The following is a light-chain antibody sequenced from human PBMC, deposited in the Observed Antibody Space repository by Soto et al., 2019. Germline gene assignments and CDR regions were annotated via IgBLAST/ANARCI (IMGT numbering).Light chain of an antibody. Sequence: DIQLTQSPSSLSASVGDRVTIACQASQDISTYLNWYQQKPGKAPKLLIYDASNLETGVPSRFSGSGSGTDFSFTIKSLQPEDIATYYCQHYDDTPFSFGPGTKVDIK. CDR3: QHYDDTPFS. CDR1: QDISTY. J-gene: IGKJ3*01. CDR2: DAS. V-gene: IGKV1-33*01.